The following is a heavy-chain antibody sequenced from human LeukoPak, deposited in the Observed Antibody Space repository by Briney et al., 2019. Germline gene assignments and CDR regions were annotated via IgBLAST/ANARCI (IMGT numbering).Heavy chain of an antibody. J-gene: IGHJ4*02. V-gene: IGHV4-34*01. CDR3: ARDRGVGSSGWHQGDFDY. CDR2: INHSGST. D-gene: IGHD6-19*01. CDR1: GGSFSGYY. Sequence: SETLSLTCAVYGGSFSGYYWSWIRQPPGKGLEWIGEINHSGSTNYNPSLKSRVTISVDTSKNQFSLKLSSVTAADTAVYYCARDRGVGSSGWHQGDFDYWGQGTLVTVSS.